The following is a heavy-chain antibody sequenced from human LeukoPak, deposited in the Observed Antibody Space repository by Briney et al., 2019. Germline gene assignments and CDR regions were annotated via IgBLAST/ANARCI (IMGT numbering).Heavy chain of an antibody. J-gene: IGHJ4*02. D-gene: IGHD6-19*01. CDR2: IYTSGST. Sequence: PSQTLSLTCTVSGGSISGGSYYWGWIRQPTGKELEWIGRIYTSGSTSYNPSLQSRFTIPVDPSTHQFSLEVTSVTAADTAVYSCARAGGSVGWYGTIDCWGQGSLVTVSS. CDR1: GGSISGGSYY. CDR3: ARAGGSVGWYGTIDC. V-gene: IGHV4-61*02.